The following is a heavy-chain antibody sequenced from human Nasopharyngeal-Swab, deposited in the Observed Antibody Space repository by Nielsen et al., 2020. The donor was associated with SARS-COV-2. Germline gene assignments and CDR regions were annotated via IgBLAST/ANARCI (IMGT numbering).Heavy chain of an antibody. J-gene: IGHJ4*02. V-gene: IGHV3-48*03. CDR1: GLSFSSYE. CDR3: ARVRYSYGYAQFDY. Sequence: AGWLRLSSAVSGLSFSSYEMNWVRQAPGKGLEWVSYISSSGSTIYYADSVKGRFTISRDNAKNSLYLQMNSLRAEDTAVYYCARVRYSYGYAQFDYWGQGTLVTVSS. CDR2: ISSSGSTI. D-gene: IGHD5-18*01.